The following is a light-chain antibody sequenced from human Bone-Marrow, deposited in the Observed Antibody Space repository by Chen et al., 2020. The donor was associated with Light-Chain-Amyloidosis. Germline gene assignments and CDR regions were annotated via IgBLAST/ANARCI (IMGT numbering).Light chain of an antibody. CDR3: QVWDRSSDRPV. J-gene: IGLJ3*02. Sequence: SYVLTQPSSVSVAPGQTAPIACGGNTIGSTSVHWYQQTPGQAPLLVVYDDSDRPSGIPERLSGCNSGNTATLTISRVEAGDEADYYCQVWDRSSDRPVFGGGTKLTVL. CDR2: DDS. CDR1: TIGSTS. V-gene: IGLV3-21*02.